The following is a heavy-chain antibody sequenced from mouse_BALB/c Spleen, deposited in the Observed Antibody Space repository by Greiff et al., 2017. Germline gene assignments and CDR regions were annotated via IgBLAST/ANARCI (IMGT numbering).Heavy chain of an antibody. V-gene: IGHV5-4*02. CDR1: GFTFSDYY. CDR3: ASSYGNYEGDAMDY. D-gene: IGHD2-10*02. J-gene: IGHJ4*01. Sequence: VQLKQSGGGLVKPGGSLKLSCAASGFTFSDYYMYWVRQTPEKRLEWVATISDGGSYTYYPDSVKGRFTISRDNAKNNLYLQMSSLKSEDTAMYYCASSYGNYEGDAMDYWGQGTSVTVSS. CDR2: ISDGGSYT.